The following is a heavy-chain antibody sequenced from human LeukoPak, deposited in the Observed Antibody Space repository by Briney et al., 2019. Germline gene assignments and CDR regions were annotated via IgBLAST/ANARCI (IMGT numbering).Heavy chain of an antibody. CDR2: ISAYNGNT. CDR3: VRDGHRLYDYYYYYMDV. Sequence: ASVKVSCKASGYTFTSYGISWVRQAPGQGLEWMGWISAYNGNTNYAQMLQGRVTMTTDTSTSTAYMELRSLRSDDTAVYFCVRDGHRLYDYYYYYMDVWGKGTTVTVSS. J-gene: IGHJ6*03. CDR1: GYTFTSYG. D-gene: IGHD2-2*02. V-gene: IGHV1-18*01.